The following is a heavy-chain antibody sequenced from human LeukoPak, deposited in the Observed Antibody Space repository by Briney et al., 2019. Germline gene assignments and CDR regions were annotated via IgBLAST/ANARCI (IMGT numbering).Heavy chain of an antibody. V-gene: IGHV3-23*01. D-gene: IGHD6-13*01. J-gene: IGHJ4*02. CDR1: GIMFSDYS. CDR3: AKGYSTMAVFDY. CDR2: ISGSGAHT. Sequence: PGGSLRLSCAASGIMFSDYSMSWVRQAPGKGLEWVSIISGSGAHTYYADSVKGRFTISRDNSKNTLYLQMNSLRAEDTAVYYCAKGYSTMAVFDYWGQGTLVTVSS.